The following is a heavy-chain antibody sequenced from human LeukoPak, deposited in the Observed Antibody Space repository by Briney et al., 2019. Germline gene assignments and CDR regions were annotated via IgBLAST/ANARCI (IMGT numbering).Heavy chain of an antibody. Sequence: ASVKVSCKAAGYTFTAYYMHWVRQAPGQGLEWMGWMNPNTGETRYAQNFQGRVTMTRDASITTAYLELRSLRSDDTAIYYCAREAGYNAYDFWGPGTMVTVSS. D-gene: IGHD1-14*01. CDR3: AREAGYNAYDF. CDR2: MNPNTGET. CDR1: GYTFTAYY. J-gene: IGHJ3*01. V-gene: IGHV1-2*02.